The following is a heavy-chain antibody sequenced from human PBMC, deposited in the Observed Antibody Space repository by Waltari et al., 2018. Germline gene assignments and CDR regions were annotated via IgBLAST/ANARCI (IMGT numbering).Heavy chain of an antibody. CDR3: ARAHHRYCSGGSCYSIAWFDP. CDR2: IYISGST. Sequence: QVQLQESGPGLVKPSQTLSLTCPVSGGSTSNGRFYGSWNRPPAGKGLEWIGRIYISGSTNYNPSLKSRVTISVDTSKNHFSLKLNSVTAADTAVYYCARAHHRYCSGGSCYSIAWFDPWGQGTLVTVSS. D-gene: IGHD2-15*01. J-gene: IGHJ5*02. V-gene: IGHV4-61*02. CDR1: GGSTSNGRFY.